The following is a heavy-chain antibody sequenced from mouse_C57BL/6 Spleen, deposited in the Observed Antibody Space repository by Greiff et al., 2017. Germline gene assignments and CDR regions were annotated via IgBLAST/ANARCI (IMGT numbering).Heavy chain of an antibody. D-gene: IGHD1-1*01. V-gene: IGHV5-17*01. CDR1: GFTFSDYG. CDR2: ISSGSSTI. Sequence: EVQLVESGGGLVKPGGSLKLSCAASGFTFSDYGMHWVRQAPEKGLEWVAYISSGSSTIYYADTVKGRFTISRDNAKNTLFLQMTSLRSEDTAMYYCAKGYYYGSSYVPHWYFDVWGTGTTVTVSS. CDR3: AKGYYYGSSYVPHWYFDV. J-gene: IGHJ1*03.